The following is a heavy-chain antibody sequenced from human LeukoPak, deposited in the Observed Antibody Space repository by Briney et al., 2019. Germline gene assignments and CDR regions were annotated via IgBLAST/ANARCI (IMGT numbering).Heavy chain of an antibody. CDR2: MSSSDDGR. J-gene: IGHJ6*03. Sequence: GGSLRLSCATSGFSFSSYAMSWVRQAPGKGLGWVSAMSSSDDGRYYAASVRGRFTISRDTSKNSLYLQMNSLRAEDTAVYYCAREGSDWNYYYYMDVWGKGTTVTISS. CDR1: GFSFSSYA. CDR3: AREGSDWNYYYYMDV. V-gene: IGHV3-23*01. D-gene: IGHD6-19*01.